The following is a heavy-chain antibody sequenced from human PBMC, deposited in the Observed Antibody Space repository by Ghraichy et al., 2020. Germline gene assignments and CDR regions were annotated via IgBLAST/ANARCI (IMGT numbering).Heavy chain of an antibody. D-gene: IGHD2-15*01. CDR2: IYHTGNT. CDR3: ARAAKAFYFASGGHVFQV. Sequence: SETLSLTCSVSGGSIISTTSYWAWIRQPPGKGLEWIGNIYHTGNTYYNPSLRSRVSISVDTSKNHFSLQVASVTAADTAVYFCARAAKAFYFASGGHVFQVWGQGKLVPVSP. J-gene: IGHJ3*01. V-gene: IGHV4-39*02. CDR1: GGSIISTTSY.